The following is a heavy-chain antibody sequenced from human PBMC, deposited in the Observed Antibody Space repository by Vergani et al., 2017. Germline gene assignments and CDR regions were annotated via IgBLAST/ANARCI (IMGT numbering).Heavy chain of an antibody. V-gene: IGHV3-23*01. D-gene: IGHD5-18*01. CDR2: ISGSGGST. CDR1: GFTFSSYA. CDR3: AKGDPVRAYSYGYLSSYYYYGMDV. Sequence: EVQLLESGGGLVQPGGSLRLSCAASGFTFSSYAMSWVRQAPGKGLEWVSAISGSGGSTYYADSVKGRFTISRDNSKNTLYLQMNSLRAEDTAVYYCAKGDPVRAYSYGYLSSYYYYGMDVWGQGTTVTVSS. J-gene: IGHJ6*02.